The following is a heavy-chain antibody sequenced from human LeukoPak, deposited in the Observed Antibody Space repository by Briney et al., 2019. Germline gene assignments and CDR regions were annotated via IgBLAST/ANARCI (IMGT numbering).Heavy chain of an antibody. Sequence: ASVKVSCKASGYTFTGYYMHWVRQAPGQGLEWMGWINPNSGGTSYAQKFQGRVTMTRDTSISTAYMELSRLRSDDTAVYYCARALKYYYGSGSPSFDYWGQGTLVTVSS. D-gene: IGHD3-10*01. J-gene: IGHJ4*02. CDR1: GYTFTGYY. CDR2: INPNSGGT. V-gene: IGHV1-2*02. CDR3: ARALKYYYGSGSPSFDY.